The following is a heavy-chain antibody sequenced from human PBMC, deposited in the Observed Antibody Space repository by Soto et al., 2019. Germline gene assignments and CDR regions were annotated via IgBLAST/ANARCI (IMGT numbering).Heavy chain of an antibody. CDR3: AKTSNIGYCSSTSCYVFVA. Sequence: GGSLRLSCAASGFTFSSYAMSWVRQAPGKGLEWVSAITGTGGGTYYADSVKGQFSISRDNSKNTLYLQMNSLRAEDTAVYYCAKTSNIGYCSSTSCYVFVAWGKGTTVTVSS. J-gene: IGHJ6*04. CDR2: ITGTGGGT. CDR1: GFTFSSYA. D-gene: IGHD2-2*01. V-gene: IGHV3-23*01.